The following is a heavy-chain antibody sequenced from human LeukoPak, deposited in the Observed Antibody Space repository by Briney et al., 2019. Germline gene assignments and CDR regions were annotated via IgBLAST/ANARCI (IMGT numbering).Heavy chain of an antibody. V-gene: IGHV4-34*01. Sequence: SETLSLTCAVYGGSFSGYYWSWIRQPPGKGLEWIGEINHSGSTNYNPSLKSRVTISVDTSKNQFSLKLSSVTAADTAVYYCARDLTVVIFDYWGQGTLVTVSS. J-gene: IGHJ4*02. CDR3: ARDLTVVIFDY. D-gene: IGHD4-23*01. CDR2: INHSGST. CDR1: GGSFSGYY.